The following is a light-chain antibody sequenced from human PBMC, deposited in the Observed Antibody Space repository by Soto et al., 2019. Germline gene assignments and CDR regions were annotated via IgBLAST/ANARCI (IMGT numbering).Light chain of an antibody. J-gene: IGKJ1*01. CDR3: QQGADWPPGT. CDR2: ATS. Sequence: EIVLTQSPGTVYLSPGERATLSCRASRSVGSLYLAWYQQKPGQAPRLLMYATSSRATGIPDRFRGSGSGTDFTLTISSLEPEDFALYYCQQGADWPPGTFGQGTKVDIK. V-gene: IGKV3D-20*02. CDR1: RSVGSLY.